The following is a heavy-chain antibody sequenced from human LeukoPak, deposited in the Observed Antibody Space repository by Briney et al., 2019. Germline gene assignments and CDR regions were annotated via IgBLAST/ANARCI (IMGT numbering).Heavy chain of an antibody. Sequence: GGSLRLSCAASGFTFSSYGMHRVRQAPGKGLEWVAVIWYDGCNKYYADSVKGRFTISRDNSKNTLYLQMNSLRAEDTAVYYCAKEGKQWLASYYFDYWGQGTLVTVSS. CDR3: AKEGKQWLASYYFDY. CDR2: IWYDGCNK. J-gene: IGHJ4*02. V-gene: IGHV3-33*06. CDR1: GFTFSSYG. D-gene: IGHD6-19*01.